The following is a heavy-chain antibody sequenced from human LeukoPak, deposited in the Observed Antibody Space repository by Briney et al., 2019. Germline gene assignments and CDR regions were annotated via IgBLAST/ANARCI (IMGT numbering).Heavy chain of an antibody. J-gene: IGHJ4*02. CDR1: GFTFSSYV. V-gene: IGHV3-30-3*01. CDR3: ASEDYGDYYFDY. CDR2: ISYDGSNK. Sequence: QAGGSLRLSCAASGFTFSSYVMYWVRQAPGKGLEWVAVISYDGSNKYYADSVKGRFTISRDDSKNTLYLQMNSLRAEDTAVYYCASEDYGDYYFDYWGQGTLVTVSS. D-gene: IGHD4-17*01.